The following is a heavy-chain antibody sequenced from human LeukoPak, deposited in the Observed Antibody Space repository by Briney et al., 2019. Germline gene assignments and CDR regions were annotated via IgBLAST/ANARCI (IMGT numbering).Heavy chain of an antibody. CDR1: GGSISSSSYY. D-gene: IGHD4-17*01. CDR2: IYYSGST. CDR3: ARRETTVSPLDY. J-gene: IGHJ4*02. Sequence: SETLSLTCTVSGGSISSSSYYWGWIRQPPGKGLEWIGSIYYSGSTNYNPFLKSRVTISVDTSKNQFSLKLSSVTAADTAVYYCARRETTVSPLDYWGQGTLVTVSS. V-gene: IGHV4-39*07.